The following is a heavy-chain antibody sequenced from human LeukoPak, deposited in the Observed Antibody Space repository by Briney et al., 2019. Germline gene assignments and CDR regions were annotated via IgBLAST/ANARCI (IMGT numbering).Heavy chain of an antibody. Sequence: GASVKVSCKASGYTFTSYAMNWVRQAPGQGLEWMGWINTNTGNPTYAQGFTGWFVFSLDTSVSTAYLQISSLRAEDTAVYYCARDYDSSGYYYPYYYYMDVWGKGTTVTVSS. J-gene: IGHJ6*03. V-gene: IGHV7-4-1*02. CDR3: ARDYDSSGYYYPYYYYMDV. CDR1: GYTFTSYA. CDR2: INTNTGNP. D-gene: IGHD3-22*01.